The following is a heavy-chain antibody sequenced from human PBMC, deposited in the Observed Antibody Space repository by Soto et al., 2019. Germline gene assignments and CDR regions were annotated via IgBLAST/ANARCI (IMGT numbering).Heavy chain of an antibody. D-gene: IGHD3-22*01. CDR2: IYYSGST. Sequence: SETLSLTCTVSGGSISSYYWSWIRQPPGKGLEWIGYIYYSGSTNYSPSLKSRVTISVDTSKNQFSLKLSSVTAADTAVYYCASYDYYDSSGLDYWGQGTLVTVSS. CDR1: GGSISSYY. CDR3: ASYDYYDSSGLDY. J-gene: IGHJ4*02. V-gene: IGHV4-59*01.